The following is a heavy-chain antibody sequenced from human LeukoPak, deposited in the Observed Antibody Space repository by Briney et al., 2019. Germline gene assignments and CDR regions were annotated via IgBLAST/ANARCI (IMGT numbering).Heavy chain of an antibody. J-gene: IGHJ6*03. V-gene: IGHV3-74*01. CDR2: INSDGNST. D-gene: IGHD4-23*01. CDR3: ARGRFSVVTPAHTLKNYYMDV. CDR1: GFTFRSYW. Sequence: PGGSLRLSCAASGFTFRSYWMHWVRQAPGKGLVWVSRINSDGNSTTYADSVKDRFTISRDNAKNSLYLQMNSLKAEDTAVYYCARGRFSVVTPAHTLKNYYMDVWGKGTTVTVSS.